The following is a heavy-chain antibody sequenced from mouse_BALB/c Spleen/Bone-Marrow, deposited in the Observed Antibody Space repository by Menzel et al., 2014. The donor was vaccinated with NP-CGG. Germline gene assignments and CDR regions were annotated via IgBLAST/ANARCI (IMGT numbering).Heavy chain of an antibody. Sequence: EVKLVESGGGLVKPGGSLKLSCAASGFTFSSYAMSWVRQTPEKRLEWVASISSGGSTYYPDSVKGRFTISRDNARNILYLQMSSLRSEDTAMCYCARVNYYGSFDYWGQGTTLTVSS. CDR3: ARVNYYGSFDY. V-gene: IGHV5-6-5*01. D-gene: IGHD1-2*01. CDR1: GFTFSSYA. J-gene: IGHJ2*01. CDR2: ISSGGST.